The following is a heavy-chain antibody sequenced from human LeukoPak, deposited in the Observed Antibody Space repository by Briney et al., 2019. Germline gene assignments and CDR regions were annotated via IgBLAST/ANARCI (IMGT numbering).Heavy chain of an antibody. CDR3: ARVGRYCSSTSCPHAFDY. CDR1: GFTFSDYY. D-gene: IGHD2-2*01. V-gene: IGHV3-11*05. J-gene: IGHJ4*02. CDR2: ISSSSSYT. Sequence: GGSLRLSCAASGFTFSDYYMSWIRQAPGKGPEWVSYISSSSSYTNYADSVKGRFTISRDNAKNSLYLQMNSLRAEDTAVYYCARVGRYCSSTSCPHAFDYWGQGTLVTVSS.